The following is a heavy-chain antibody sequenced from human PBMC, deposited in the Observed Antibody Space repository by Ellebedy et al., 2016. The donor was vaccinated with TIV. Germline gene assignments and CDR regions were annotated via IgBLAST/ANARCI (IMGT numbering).Heavy chain of an antibody. Sequence: GGSLRLSXRGSGYSFTSYWIAWVRQMPGKGLEWMGIIYPGDSDTRYSPPFQGQVTISADKSISTAYLQWSSLKASDTAMYYCARRLGDYGAFDIWGQGTMVTVSS. J-gene: IGHJ3*02. V-gene: IGHV5-51*01. D-gene: IGHD4-17*01. CDR1: GYSFTSYW. CDR3: ARRLGDYGAFDI. CDR2: IYPGDSDT.